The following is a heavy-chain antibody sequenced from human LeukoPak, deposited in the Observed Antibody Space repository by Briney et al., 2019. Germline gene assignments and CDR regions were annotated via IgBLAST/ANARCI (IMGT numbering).Heavy chain of an antibody. V-gene: IGHV1-46*01. D-gene: IGHD2-2*01. J-gene: IGHJ4*02. CDR3: ARGSSTADY. CDR1: EYAFTSYY. Sequence: GASVKVSCKASEYAFTSYYLHWGRQAPAQGLEWMGIINPSGGSTSYAQKFQGRVTMTRDTSTSTVYMELSSLRSEDTAVYYCARGSSTADYWGQGTLVTVSS. CDR2: INPSGGST.